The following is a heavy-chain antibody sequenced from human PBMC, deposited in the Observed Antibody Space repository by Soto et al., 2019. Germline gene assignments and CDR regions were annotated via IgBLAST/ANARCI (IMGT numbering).Heavy chain of an antibody. V-gene: IGHV1-3*01. CDR2: INAGNGNT. Sequence: QVQLVQSGAEVKKPGASVKVSCKASGYTFTSYAMHWVRQAPGQRLEWMGWINAGNGNTKYSQKFQGRVTITRDTSASTAYMELSSLRSEDTAVYYCARDLSDYGDYDTRGVYAFDICGQGTMVTVSS. J-gene: IGHJ3*02. D-gene: IGHD4-17*01. CDR1: GYTFTSYA. CDR3: ARDLSDYGDYDTRGVYAFDI.